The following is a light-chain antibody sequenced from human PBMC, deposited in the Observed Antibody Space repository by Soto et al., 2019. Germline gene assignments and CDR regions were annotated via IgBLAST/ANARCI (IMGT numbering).Light chain of an antibody. CDR3: LQHTSYPWT. CDR2: GAS. CDR1: QRLSSN. J-gene: IGKJ1*01. Sequence: EIVLTQSPVTLSVSPGEIVTLSCSASQRLSSNLAWYQQRPGQAPRLLIYGASIRATDIPARFIGSGSGTEFTLTISSLQPEDFGTYYCLQHTSYPWTFGQGTKVDIK. V-gene: IGKV3-15*01.